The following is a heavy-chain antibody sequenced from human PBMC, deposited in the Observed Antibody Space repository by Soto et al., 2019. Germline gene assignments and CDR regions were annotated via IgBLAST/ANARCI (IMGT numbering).Heavy chain of an antibody. V-gene: IGHV3-30*18. J-gene: IGHJ4*02. CDR1: GFTFSDYA. CDR2: VSHDGRNT. CDR3: AKGGRLWLVTSDFNY. D-gene: IGHD6-19*01. Sequence: VQLVESGGGVVQPGRSLRLSCAASGFTFSDYAMHWVRQAPGKGLEWVAVVSHDGRNTHYADSVKGRFTISRDSSKNTVSLEMTSLRAEDTGVHYCAKGGRLWLVTSDFNYWGQGALVTVSS.